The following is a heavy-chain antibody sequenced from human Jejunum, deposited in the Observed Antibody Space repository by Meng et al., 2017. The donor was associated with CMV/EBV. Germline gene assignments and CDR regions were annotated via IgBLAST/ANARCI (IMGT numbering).Heavy chain of an antibody. CDR2: VSSNEGSV. CDR1: FIFIDYV. Sequence: FIFIDYVMNWVRQAPGKGPEHLAFVSSNEGSVYYADSVKGRFTISRDNSKNTLYLQMGSLRPEDMAVYYCARDGATGYFGDYFFDNWGQGTLVTVSS. J-gene: IGHJ4*02. V-gene: IGHV3-64*02. CDR3: ARDGATGYFGDYFFDN. D-gene: IGHD3-9*01.